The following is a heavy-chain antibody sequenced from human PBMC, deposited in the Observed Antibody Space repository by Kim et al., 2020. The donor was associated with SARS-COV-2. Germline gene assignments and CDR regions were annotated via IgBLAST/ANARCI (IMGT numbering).Heavy chain of an antibody. V-gene: IGHV3-23*01. D-gene: IGHD6-19*01. CDR3: AKDYPGIAVAGTNWFDP. CDR2: ISGSGGST. CDR1: GFTFSSYA. Sequence: GGSLRLSCAASGFTFSSYAMSWVRQAPGKGLEWVSAISGSGGSTYYADSVKGRFTISRDNSKNTLYLQMNSLRAEDTAVYYCAKDYPGIAVAGTNWFDPWGQGTLVTVSS. J-gene: IGHJ5*02.